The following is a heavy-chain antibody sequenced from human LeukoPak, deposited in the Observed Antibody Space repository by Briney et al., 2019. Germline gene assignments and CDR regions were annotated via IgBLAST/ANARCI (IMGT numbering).Heavy chain of an antibody. V-gene: IGHV3-21*01. D-gene: IGHD6-13*01. Sequence: PGGSLRLSCAASGFIFSTYAMSWVRQAPGQGLEWVSAISGGSDSTFYADSVKGRFTISRDNAKNSLYLQMNSLRAEDTAVYYCAREITSSSGRYYFDYWGQGILVTVSS. CDR2: ISGGSDST. CDR1: GFIFSTYA. J-gene: IGHJ4*02. CDR3: AREITSSSGRYYFDY.